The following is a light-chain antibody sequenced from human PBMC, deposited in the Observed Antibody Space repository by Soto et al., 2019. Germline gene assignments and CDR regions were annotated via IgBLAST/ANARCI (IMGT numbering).Light chain of an antibody. V-gene: IGLV1-40*01. CDR3: QSYDSSLSGVV. Sequence: QSVPTQPPSVSGAPGQRVTISCTGSSSNIGAGYNVHWYQQLPGTAPKLLIYVNSNRPSGVPDRFSGSKSGTSASLAITGLQAEDEADHYCQSYDSSLSGVVFGGGTKLTVL. CDR2: VNS. J-gene: IGLJ2*01. CDR1: SSNIGAGYN.